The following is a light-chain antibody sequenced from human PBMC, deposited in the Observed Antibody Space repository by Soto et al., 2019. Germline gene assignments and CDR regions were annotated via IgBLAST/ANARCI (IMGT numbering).Light chain of an antibody. CDR2: DAS. V-gene: IGKV3-11*01. CDR3: QQRSNWPPIT. J-gene: IGKJ5*01. CDR1: QSVSSY. Sequence: EIVLTQSPATLSLSPGARAPLSCRASQSVSSYLAWYPQNPGQAPRLLIYDASNRATGIPARFSGSGSGTDFTLTISSLEPEDFAVYYCQQRSNWPPITFGQGTRLEIK.